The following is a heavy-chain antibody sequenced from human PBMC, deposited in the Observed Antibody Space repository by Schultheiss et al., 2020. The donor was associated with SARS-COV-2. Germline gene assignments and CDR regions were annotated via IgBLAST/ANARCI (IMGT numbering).Heavy chain of an antibody. Sequence: GESLKISCAASGFTFSSYAIHWVRQAPGKGLEWTAVISYDGTNKYYADYVKGRFTISRDNSKNTLYLQMNSLRAEDTAVYYCAKDSRISAWGQGTLVTVSS. CDR3: AKDSRISA. CDR1: GFTFSSYA. CDR2: ISYDGTNK. V-gene: IGHV3-30*04. J-gene: IGHJ4*02.